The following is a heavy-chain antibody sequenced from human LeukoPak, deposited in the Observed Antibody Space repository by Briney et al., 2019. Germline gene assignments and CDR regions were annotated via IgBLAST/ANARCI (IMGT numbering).Heavy chain of an antibody. CDR1: GGSSSGYY. Sequence: SETLSLTCPVYGGSSSGYYWSWIRQPPGKGLEWIGEINHIGSTNYNPSLKSRATISIHPPKNQSSLKRSSVTAADAAVYYCARGLAGCSSTSCPFDYWGQRTLVTVSS. V-gene: IGHV4-34*01. CDR3: ARGLAGCSSTSCPFDY. CDR2: INHIGST. D-gene: IGHD2-2*01. J-gene: IGHJ4*02.